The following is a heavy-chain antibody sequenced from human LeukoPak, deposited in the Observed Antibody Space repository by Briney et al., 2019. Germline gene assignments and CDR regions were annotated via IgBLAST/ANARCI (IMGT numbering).Heavy chain of an antibody. J-gene: IGHJ6*03. CDR1: GLTVSSNC. CDR3: ARSSITMVRGVRLYELNMDV. V-gene: IGHV3-53*01. CDR2: IYSGGNT. D-gene: IGHD3-10*01. Sequence: GGSLRLSCTASGLTVSSNCMSWVRQAPGKGLEWVSFIYSGGNTYYADSVKGRFTISRDNSKNTFHLQMNSLRAEDTAVYYCARSSITMVRGVRLYELNMDVWGKGTTVTVSS.